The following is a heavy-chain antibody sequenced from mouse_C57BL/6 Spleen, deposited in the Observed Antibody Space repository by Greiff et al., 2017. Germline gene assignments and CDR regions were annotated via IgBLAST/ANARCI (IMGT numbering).Heavy chain of an antibody. CDR3: TREEAYRDSWYFDV. D-gene: IGHD2-14*01. CDR2: ISSGGDYI. V-gene: IGHV5-9-1*02. J-gene: IGHJ1*03. Sequence: EVKVVESGEGLVKPGGSLKLSCAASGFTFSSYAMSWVRQTPEKRLEWVAYISSGGDYIYYADTVKGRFTISRDNARNTLYLQMSSLKSEDTAMYYCTREEAYRDSWYFDVWGTGTTVTVSS. CDR1: GFTFSSYA.